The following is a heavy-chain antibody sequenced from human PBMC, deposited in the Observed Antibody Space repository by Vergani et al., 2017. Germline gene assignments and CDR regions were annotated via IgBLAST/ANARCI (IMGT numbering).Heavy chain of an antibody. CDR1: GGSISSGDYY. J-gene: IGHJ4*02. CDR3: ARVPEVKGYYYDRSGYYEDLDY. Sequence: QVQLQESGPGLVKPSQTLSLTCTVSGGSISSGDYYWSWIRQPPGKGLEWIGYIYYSGSTYYNPSLKRRVTISVDTAKNQFSLKLSSVTAADTAVYYCARVPEVKGYYYDRSGYYEDLDYWGQGTLVTVSS. D-gene: IGHD3-22*01. CDR2: IYYSGST. V-gene: IGHV4-30-4*01.